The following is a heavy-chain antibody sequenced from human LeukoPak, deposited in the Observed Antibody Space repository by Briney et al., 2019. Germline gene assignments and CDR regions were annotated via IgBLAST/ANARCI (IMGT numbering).Heavy chain of an antibody. CDR1: GFPFSSFG. V-gene: IGHV3-33*06. CDR3: AKDSLGGYTYGWGIFDI. J-gene: IGHJ3*02. Sequence: GGSLRLSCAASGFPFSSFGIHWVRQAPGKGLEWVAVIWYDGSDEYYADSVKGRFTVSRDNSKNTLYLQMNTLRADDTAVYYCAKDSLGGYTYGWGIFDIWGQGTLVTVSS. CDR2: IWYDGSDE. D-gene: IGHD5-18*01.